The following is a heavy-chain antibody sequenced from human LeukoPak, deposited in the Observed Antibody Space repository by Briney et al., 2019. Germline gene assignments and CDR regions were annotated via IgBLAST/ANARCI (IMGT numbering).Heavy chain of an antibody. CDR1: GYTFRIHD. V-gene: IGHV1-8*01. CDR3: ARESERNDGWFDP. Sequence: GASVLVSCKASGYTFRIHDFNWVRQAPGQGLEWMGWVSPKTGRTGYAPKFQGRVYMTTNASLSTAYVELSGLRSDDTAVYFCARESERNDGWFDPWGQGTLVTVSS. J-gene: IGHJ5*02. D-gene: IGHD1-1*01. CDR2: VSPKTGRT.